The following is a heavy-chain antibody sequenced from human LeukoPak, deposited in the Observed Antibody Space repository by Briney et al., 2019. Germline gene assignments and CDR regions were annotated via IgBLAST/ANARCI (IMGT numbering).Heavy chain of an antibody. V-gene: IGHV3-23*01. Sequence: GGSLRLSCAASGFTFSSYALSWVRQAPGKGLEWVSAISGSGGSTYYADSVKGRFTISRDNSKNTLSLQVNSLRAEDTALYYCARSGAVRFDYWGQGTLVTVSS. D-gene: IGHD3-16*01. J-gene: IGHJ4*02. CDR3: ARSGAVRFDY. CDR2: ISGSGGST. CDR1: GFTFSSYA.